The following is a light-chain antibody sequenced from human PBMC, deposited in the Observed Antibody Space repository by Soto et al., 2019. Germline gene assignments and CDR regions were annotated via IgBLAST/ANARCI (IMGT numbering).Light chain of an antibody. CDR1: KLGDKY. CDR3: QAWDITTVV. J-gene: IGLJ2*01. V-gene: IGLV3-1*01. CDR2: QDT. Sequence: SYELTQPPSVSVSPGQTATITCSGDKLGDKYAYWYQQKPGQSPVLVIYQDTKRPSGIPERFSGSNSGNTATLTISGTQAMDGADYFCQAWDITTVVFGGGTKLTVL.